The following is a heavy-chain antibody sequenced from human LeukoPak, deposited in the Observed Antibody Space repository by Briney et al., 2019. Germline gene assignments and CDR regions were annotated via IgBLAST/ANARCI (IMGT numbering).Heavy chain of an antibody. D-gene: IGHD4-17*01. CDR1: GGSFSGYY. CDR3: ARGNGDYPYYYYYGMDV. CDR2: INHSGST. V-gene: IGHV4-34*01. J-gene: IGHJ6*02. Sequence: SETLSLTCAVYGGSFSGYYWSWIRQPPGKGLEWIGDINHSGSTNYNPSLKSRVTISVDTSKNQFSLKLSSVTAADTAVYYCARGNGDYPYYYYYGMDVWGQGTTVTVSS.